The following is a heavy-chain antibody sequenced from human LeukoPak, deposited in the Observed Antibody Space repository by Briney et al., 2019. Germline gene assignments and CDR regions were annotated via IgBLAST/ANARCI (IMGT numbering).Heavy chain of an antibody. CDR1: GFTFSSYA. D-gene: IGHD6-13*01. CDR2: ISGSGGST. J-gene: IGHJ6*02. Sequence: GGSLRLSCAASGFTFSSYAMSWVRQAPGKGLEWVSAISGSGGSTYYADSVKGRFTISRDNSKNTLYPQMNSLRAEDTAVYYCATTYSSSLRPPFGYYYYGMDVWGQGTTVTVSS. V-gene: IGHV3-23*01. CDR3: ATTYSSSLRPPFGYYYYGMDV.